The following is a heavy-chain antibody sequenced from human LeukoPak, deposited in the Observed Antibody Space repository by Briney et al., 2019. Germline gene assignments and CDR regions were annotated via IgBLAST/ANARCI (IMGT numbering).Heavy chain of an antibody. J-gene: IGHJ3*02. V-gene: IGHV4-59*01. CDR2: IYYSGST. CDR3: ARLPGGDSSSVVAFDI. CDR1: GGSISSYY. D-gene: IGHD2-21*02. Sequence: SETLSLTCTVSGGSISSYYWSWIRQPPGKGLEWNGYIYYSGSTNYNASLKSRGTISVDTSKNQFSLKLSSVTAADTAVYYCARLPGGDSSSVVAFDIWGQGTMVTVSS.